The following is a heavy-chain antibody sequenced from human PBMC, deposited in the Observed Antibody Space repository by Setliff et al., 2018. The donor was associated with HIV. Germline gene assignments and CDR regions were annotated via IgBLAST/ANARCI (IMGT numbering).Heavy chain of an antibody. J-gene: IGHJ3*02. CDR1: GYSISSGYY. D-gene: IGHD3-3*01. CDR2: IFHSGST. V-gene: IGHV4-38-2*02. CDR3: ARPLTTSYNFWGDAFAI. Sequence: LSLTCTVSGYSISSGYYWGFIRQPPGKGLEWIGSIFHSGSTYYNPSLKSRVTMSVDTSENQFSLKLRSVTAAETAVYYCARPLTTSYNFWGDAFAIWGQGTMVTVSS.